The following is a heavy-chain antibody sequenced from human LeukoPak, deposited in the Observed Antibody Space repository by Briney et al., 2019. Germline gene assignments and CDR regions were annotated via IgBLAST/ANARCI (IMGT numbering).Heavy chain of an antibody. CDR1: GGSISTYY. D-gene: IGHD3-3*01. CDR2: IYHSGST. V-gene: IGHV4-59*12. J-gene: IGHJ4*02. CDR3: ARGNHDFWSGYYSYYFDY. Sequence: SETLSLTCTVSGGSISTYYWNWIRQPPGKGLEWIGYIYHSGSTNYNPSLQSRVTLSVDTSKNQFSLKLSSVTAADTAVYYCARGNHDFWSGYYSYYFDYWGQGTLVTVSS.